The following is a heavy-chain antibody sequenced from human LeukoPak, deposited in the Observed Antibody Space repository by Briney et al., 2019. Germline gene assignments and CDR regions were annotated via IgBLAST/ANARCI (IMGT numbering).Heavy chain of an antibody. Sequence: ASVKVSCKASGYTFTSYDINWVRQATGQGLEWMGWMNPNSGNTDYAQKFQGRVTMTRNTSISTAYMELSSLRSEDTAVYYCARGGGIVVVVAGRNWFDPWGQGTLVTVSS. V-gene: IGHV1-8*01. J-gene: IGHJ5*02. CDR2: MNPNSGNT. CDR3: ARGGGIVVVVAGRNWFDP. CDR1: GYTFTSYD. D-gene: IGHD2-15*01.